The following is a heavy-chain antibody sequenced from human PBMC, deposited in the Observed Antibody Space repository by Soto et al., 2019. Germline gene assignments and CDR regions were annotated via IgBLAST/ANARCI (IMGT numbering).Heavy chain of an antibody. J-gene: IGHJ3*01. V-gene: IGHV4-4*02. D-gene: IGHD1-20*01. CDR1: GGSISSSHW. CDR2: ISHSGTS. CDR3: ARVVLSITRGAFDA. Sequence: QVQLQESGPGLVKPSGTLSLTCAVSGGSISSSHWWTWVRQSPGKGLEYIGEISHSGTSNSNPSLKSRVSLSVDRSKNRFSLSLTSVTAAGTAVYYCARVVLSITRGAFDAWGQGTPVIVSS.